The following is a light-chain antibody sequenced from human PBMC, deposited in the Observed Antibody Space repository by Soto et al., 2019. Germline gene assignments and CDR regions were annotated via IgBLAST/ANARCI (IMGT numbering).Light chain of an antibody. CDR3: SSYTSSSTLPYV. V-gene: IGLV2-14*01. CDR1: SSDVLGYNY. J-gene: IGLJ1*01. CDR2: DVS. Sequence: QSALTQPASVSGSPGQSITISCTGTSSDVLGYNYVSWYQQHPGKAPKLMIYDVSNRPSGVSNRFSGSKSGNTASLTISGLQAEDEADYYCSSYTSSSTLPYVFGTGTKVTVL.